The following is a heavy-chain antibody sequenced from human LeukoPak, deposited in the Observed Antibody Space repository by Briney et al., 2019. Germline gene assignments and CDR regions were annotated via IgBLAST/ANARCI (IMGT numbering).Heavy chain of an antibody. V-gene: IGHV4-39*01. J-gene: IGHJ4*02. D-gene: IGHD2-21*02. CDR2: TYYSGST. CDR1: SDSIYSSNYY. Sequence: PSETLSLTCTVSSDSIYSSNYYWGWNRQPPGKGLEWIGSTYYSGSTYYNSSLKSRVTISVDTSKNQFSLKLSSLTAADTAVYYCARAAYCGGDCYLFDYWGQGTLVTVFS. CDR3: ARAAYCGGDCYLFDY.